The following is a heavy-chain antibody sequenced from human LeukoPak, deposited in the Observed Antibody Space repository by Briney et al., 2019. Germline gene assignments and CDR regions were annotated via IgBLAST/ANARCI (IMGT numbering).Heavy chain of an antibody. CDR1: GFTFDDYA. J-gene: IGHJ4*02. V-gene: IGHV3-9*01. Sequence: GGSLRLSCAASGFTFDDYAMPWVRQAPGKGLEWVSGISWNSGSIGYADSVKGRFTISRDNAKNSLYLQMNSLRAEDTALYYCARPSSGWSYFDYWGQGTLVTVSS. D-gene: IGHD6-19*01. CDR3: ARPSSGWSYFDY. CDR2: ISWNSGSI.